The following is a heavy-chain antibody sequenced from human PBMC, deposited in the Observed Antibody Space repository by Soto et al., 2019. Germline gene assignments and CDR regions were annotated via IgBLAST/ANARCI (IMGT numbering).Heavy chain of an antibody. CDR1: GYNFSNYG. J-gene: IGHJ5*02. CDR2: LSVSSGKT. V-gene: IGHV1-18*04. Sequence: GASVKVSCKASGYNFSNYGISSVGQAPGQRLEWMGWLSVSSGKTSYAQKFQGRVTISADTSTSTAFMELRSLTSDDTAVYYCARDCPVPPATPNNWFDPWGQGTLVTVSS. CDR3: ARDCPVPPATPNNWFDP. D-gene: IGHD2-2*02.